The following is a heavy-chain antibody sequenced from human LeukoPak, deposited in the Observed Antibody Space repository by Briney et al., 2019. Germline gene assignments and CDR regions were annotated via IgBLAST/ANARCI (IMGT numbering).Heavy chain of an antibody. Sequence: PSETLSLTCAVYGGSFSGYYWSWIRQPPGKGLEWSGEINHSGSTNYNPSLKSRVTISVDKSKNQFSLKLSSVTAADTAVYYCASHSGNFDAFDVWGQGTMVTVSS. CDR1: GGSFSGYY. V-gene: IGHV4-34*01. CDR2: INHSGST. CDR3: ASHSGNFDAFDV. J-gene: IGHJ3*01. D-gene: IGHD1-7*01.